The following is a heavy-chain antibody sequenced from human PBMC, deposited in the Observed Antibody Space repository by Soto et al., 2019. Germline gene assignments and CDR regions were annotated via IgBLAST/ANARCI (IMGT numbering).Heavy chain of an antibody. Sequence: EVQLLESGGGLVQPGGSLRLSCTASGFTFNTYAMIWVRQAPGKGLEWVSAITGRGDSTYYADSVKGRFTISRDNSKSTLSLQMNSLRGDDTAVYYCAKGSRTSRPYYFDYWGQGTLVTVSS. V-gene: IGHV3-23*01. D-gene: IGHD2-8*01. J-gene: IGHJ4*02. CDR2: ITGRGDST. CDR1: GFTFNTYA. CDR3: AKGSRTSRPYYFDY.